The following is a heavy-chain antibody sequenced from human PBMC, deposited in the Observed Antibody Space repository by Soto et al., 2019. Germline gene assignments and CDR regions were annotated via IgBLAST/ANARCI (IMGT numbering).Heavy chain of an antibody. J-gene: IGHJ4*02. D-gene: IGHD1-1*01. CDR1: GGSISSYY. V-gene: IGHV4-59*08. CDR2: IYYSGST. CDR3: ASRYVMAFDY. Sequence: QVQLQESGPGLVKPSETLSLTCTVSGGSISSYYWSWIRQRPGKGLELIGYIYYSGSTTYNPSFKSRVTISVDTSKNQFSRMLRSVAAADTAVYYCASRYVMAFDYWGQGTLVTFSS.